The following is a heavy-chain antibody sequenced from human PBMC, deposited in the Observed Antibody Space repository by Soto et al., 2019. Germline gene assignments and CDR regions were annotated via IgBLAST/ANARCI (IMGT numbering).Heavy chain of an antibody. Sequence: GGSLRLSCAASGFTFSSYAMSWVRQAPGKGLEWVSAISGSGGSTYYADSVKGRFTISRDNSKNTLYLQMNSLRAEDTAVYYCAKVGYDSSGYYSFVGANYYYYGMDVWGQGTTVTVSS. J-gene: IGHJ6*02. CDR2: ISGSGGST. V-gene: IGHV3-23*01. D-gene: IGHD3-22*01. CDR3: AKVGYDSSGYYSFVGANYYYYGMDV. CDR1: GFTFSSYA.